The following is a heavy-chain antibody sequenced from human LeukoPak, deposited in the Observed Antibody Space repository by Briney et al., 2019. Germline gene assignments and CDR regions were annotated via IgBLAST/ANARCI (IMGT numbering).Heavy chain of an antibody. CDR3: AIRLRYFDWNYGMDV. V-gene: IGHV3-53*01. J-gene: IGHJ6*04. CDR2: IYSGGST. Sequence: GGSLRLSCAASGFTVSSNYMSWVRQAPGKGLEWVSVIYSGGSTYYADSVKGRFTISRDNSKNTPYLQMNSLRAEDTAVYYCAIRLRYFDWNYGMDVWGKGTTVTVSS. D-gene: IGHD3-9*01. CDR1: GFTVSSNY.